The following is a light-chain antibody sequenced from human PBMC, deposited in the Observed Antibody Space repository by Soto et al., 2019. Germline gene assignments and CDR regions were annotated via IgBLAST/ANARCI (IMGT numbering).Light chain of an antibody. Sequence: DVQMTQSPSTLSASVGDRLTITCRASQRISTWLAWYQQKPGKAPTLLISDASTLESGVPSRFRGSVSGTEFTLTISSLQPDDFATYYCHQNNTYPWTFGQGTKVEI. J-gene: IGKJ1*01. CDR3: HQNNTYPWT. CDR1: QRISTW. V-gene: IGKV1-5*01. CDR2: DAS.